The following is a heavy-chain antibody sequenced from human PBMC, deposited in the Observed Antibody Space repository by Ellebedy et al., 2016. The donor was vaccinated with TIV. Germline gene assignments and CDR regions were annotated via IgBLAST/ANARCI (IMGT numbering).Heavy chain of an antibody. Sequence: GESLKISCAASGFTVSNNYMTWVRQAPGKGLEWVSVIYTEGRTYYADAVKGRFTISSDHSRNTLYLQMNRLRADDSAVYYCARDANSGDDCYPLAGMDLWGQGTTVTVSS. V-gene: IGHV3-66*01. CDR2: IYTEGRT. D-gene: IGHD2-21*02. J-gene: IGHJ6*02. CDR3: ARDANSGDDCYPLAGMDL. CDR1: GFTVSNNY.